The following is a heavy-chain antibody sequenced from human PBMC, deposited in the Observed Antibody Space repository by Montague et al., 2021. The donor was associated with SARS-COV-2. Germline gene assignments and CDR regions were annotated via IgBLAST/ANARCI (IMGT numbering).Heavy chain of an antibody. CDR2: IYYSGST. Sequence: SETLSLTCTVSGGSIRSSSYYWGWIRQPPGKGLVCIGCIYYSGSTYYNPSLKSRVTISVDTSKNHFSLKLSSVTAADTAVYYCARTTWLRGYFDLWGRGTLVTVSS. D-gene: IGHD5-12*01. V-gene: IGHV4-39*07. CDR1: GGSIRSSSYY. CDR3: ARTTWLRGYFDL. J-gene: IGHJ2*01.